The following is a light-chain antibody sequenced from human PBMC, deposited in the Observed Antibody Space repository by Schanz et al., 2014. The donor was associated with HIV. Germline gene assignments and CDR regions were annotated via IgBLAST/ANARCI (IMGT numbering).Light chain of an antibody. J-gene: IGLJ1*01. Sequence: QSALTQPASVSGSPGQSITISCTGTSSDVGSYNLVSWYQQHPGKAPKLMIYEVSKRPSGVSSRFSGSKSGSTASLTISGLQAEDEADYYCSSYTGSSTPYVFGTGTKLTVL. CDR3: SSYTGSSTPYV. CDR1: SSDVGSYNL. CDR2: EVS. V-gene: IGLV2-14*02.